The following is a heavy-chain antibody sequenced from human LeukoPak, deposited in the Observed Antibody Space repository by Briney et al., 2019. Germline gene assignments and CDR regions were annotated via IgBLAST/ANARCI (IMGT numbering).Heavy chain of an antibody. Sequence: GGSLRLSCAASGFTFSDYYMNWIRQAPGKGLEWVSYISSSASTIYYADSVKGRFTISRDNAKNSLYLQMNSLRAEDTAVYYCARVGGSGSYAFDIWGQGTMVTVSS. D-gene: IGHD3-10*01. CDR2: ISSSASTI. CDR1: GFTFSDYY. J-gene: IGHJ3*02. CDR3: ARVGGSGSYAFDI. V-gene: IGHV3-11*04.